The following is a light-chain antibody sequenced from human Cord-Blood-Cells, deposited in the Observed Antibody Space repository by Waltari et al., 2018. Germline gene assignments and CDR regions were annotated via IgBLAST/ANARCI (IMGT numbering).Light chain of an antibody. Sequence: DIQMTKSPSTLPAPVGDRVTITSRASQSNSSWLAWYQQKPGKAPKLLIYKASSVESGVPSRCSGSGSGTEFTLTVSSLQPDDFATYDCQQYNSYSRTFGQGTKVEIK. CDR1: QSNSSW. CDR3: QQYNSYSRT. J-gene: IGKJ1*01. V-gene: IGKV1-5*03. CDR2: KAS.